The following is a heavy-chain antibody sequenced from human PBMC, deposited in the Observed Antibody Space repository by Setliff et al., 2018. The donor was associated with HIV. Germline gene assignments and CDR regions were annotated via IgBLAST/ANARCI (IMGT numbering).Heavy chain of an antibody. CDR1: GDPIFIGGYY. V-gene: IGHV4-31*03. J-gene: IGHJ6*03. CDR2: IYHTGKT. Sequence: SETLSLTCTVSGDPIFIGGYYWSWIRQHPGGGLEWIGYIYHTGKTYYNPSLQSRIIMSLDMSQNQFPLKLSSVTAADTAVYYCARDRSHPPYYMDVWGKGTTVTVSS. CDR3: ARDRSHPPYYMDV.